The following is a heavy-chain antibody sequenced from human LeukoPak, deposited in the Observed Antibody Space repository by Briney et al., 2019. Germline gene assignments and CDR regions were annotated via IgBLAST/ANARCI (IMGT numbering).Heavy chain of an antibody. J-gene: IGHJ6*02. CDR3: ARHFHLIYYYGMDV. D-gene: IGHD2-8*01. CDR1: GGSISSYY. CDR2: LYNSGST. Sequence: EPSETLSLTCTVSGGSISSYYWSWIRQPPGKGLEWIGYLYNSGSTNYNPSLKSRVSISVDTSKNQFSLKLSSVTAADTAVYYCARHFHLIYYYGMDVWGQGTTVTVSS. V-gene: IGHV4-59*08.